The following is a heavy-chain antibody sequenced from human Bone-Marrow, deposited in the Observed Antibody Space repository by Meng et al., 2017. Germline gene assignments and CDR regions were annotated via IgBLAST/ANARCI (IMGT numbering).Heavy chain of an antibody. CDR1: GYTFTSYY. Sequence: ASVKVSCKASGYTFTSYYMHWVRQAPGQGLEWMGIINPSGGSTSYAQKFQGRVTMTRDTSTSTVYMELSSLRSEDTAVYYCAREGQGFGELLSGRNYYGMDVWGQGTTVTVSS. J-gene: IGHJ6*02. CDR2: INPSGGST. V-gene: IGHV1-46*01. D-gene: IGHD3-10*01. CDR3: AREGQGFGELLSGRNYYGMDV.